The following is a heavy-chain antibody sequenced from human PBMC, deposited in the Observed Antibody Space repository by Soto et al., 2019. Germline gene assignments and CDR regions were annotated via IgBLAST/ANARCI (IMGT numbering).Heavy chain of an antibody. CDR3: AREGYSLQYGLDV. V-gene: IGHV4-59*11. J-gene: IGHJ6*02. CDR2: IYYTGNI. CDR1: DGSITSHF. D-gene: IGHD5-18*01. Sequence: QVQVQESGPGLVKPSETLSLTCTVSDGSITSHFWCWVRQPPGKGLEWIGSIYYTGNIDYNPSLKRRITISVDTSKKQFTLKVRYLTAADTAMYYCAREGYSLQYGLDVWGQGTTVTVSS.